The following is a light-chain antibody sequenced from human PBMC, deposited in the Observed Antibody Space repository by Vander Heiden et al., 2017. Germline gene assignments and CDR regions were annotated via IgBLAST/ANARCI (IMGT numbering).Light chain of an antibody. Sequence: QSALTQPRSVSGSPGPSVAISCTGTSSDVGGYNYVSWYQQHPDKAPKLMIYDVSKRPSGVPDRFSGSKSGSTASLTISGLQAEDEADYYCYSYAGSYFYVFGTGTKVTVL. CDR1: SSDVGGYNY. CDR2: DVS. J-gene: IGLJ1*01. CDR3: YSYAGSYFYV. V-gene: IGLV2-11*01.